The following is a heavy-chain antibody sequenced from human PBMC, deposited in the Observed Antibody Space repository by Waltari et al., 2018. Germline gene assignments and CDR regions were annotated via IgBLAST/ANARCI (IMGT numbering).Heavy chain of an antibody. CDR2: IIPIFGTA. V-gene: IGHV1-69*08. Sequence: QVQLVQSGAEVKKPGSSVKVSCKASGGTFSSYAISWVRQAPGQGLEWMGRIIPIFGTANYAQKFQGRVTITADKSTSTAYMELSSLRSDDTAVYYCARASRYYDSSGYYDDAFDIWGQGTMVTVSS. D-gene: IGHD3-22*01. CDR1: GGTFSSYA. CDR3: ARASRYYDSSGYYDDAFDI. J-gene: IGHJ3*02.